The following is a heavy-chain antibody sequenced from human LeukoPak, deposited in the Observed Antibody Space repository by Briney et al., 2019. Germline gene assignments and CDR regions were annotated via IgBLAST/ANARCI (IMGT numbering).Heavy chain of an antibody. J-gene: IGHJ3*02. CDR3: ARAGGWAREDYKDDAFHI. Sequence: AASVTVSCEASGYTFTNFGISWVRQAPGQGLEWLGWISVYNGNTNYAQKLQGRVTMTTDTSTNTAYMEVGSLRSDDTAVYYCARAGGWAREDYKDDAFHIWGQGTMVTVSS. CDR2: ISVYNGNT. D-gene: IGHD6-19*01. CDR1: GYTFTNFG. V-gene: IGHV1-18*01.